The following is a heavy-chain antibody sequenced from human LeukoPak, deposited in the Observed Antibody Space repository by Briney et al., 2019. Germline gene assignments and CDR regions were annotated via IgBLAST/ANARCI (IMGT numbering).Heavy chain of an antibody. D-gene: IGHD3-10*01. CDR1: GLPFSSYD. J-gene: IGHJ4*02. CDR3: AKDSVYGSGSYYLADY. Sequence: PGRPQRLSHAASGLPFSSYDMHWARQPPTKGLEWGSVILYDGSNEYYADSEKGRFTISRANSRNTLYLQMNSLRVEDTAVYYCAKDSVYGSGSYYLADYWGQGTLVTVSS. CDR2: ILYDGSNE. V-gene: IGHV3-30*18.